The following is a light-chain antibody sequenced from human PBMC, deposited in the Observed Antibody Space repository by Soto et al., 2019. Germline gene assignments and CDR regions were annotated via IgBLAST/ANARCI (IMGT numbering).Light chain of an antibody. CDR1: QGVGGW. J-gene: IGKJ3*01. CDR3: QQTHSLPLS. CDR2: ATS. Sequence: IQMTQSPSSVSASVGDRVTMTCRASQGVGGWLAWYQQKPGKVPKLLIYATSSLHSGVPSRFSGSGSGKDFPLGISTLQPEDFATYYCQQTHSLPLSFGPGTKVYIK. V-gene: IGKV1-12*01.